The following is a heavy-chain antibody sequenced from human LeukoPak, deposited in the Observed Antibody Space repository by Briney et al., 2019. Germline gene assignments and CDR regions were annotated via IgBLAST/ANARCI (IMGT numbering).Heavy chain of an antibody. CDR1: GGSISSSSYY. CDR2: IYYSGST. CDR3: ARDENSSSVRWFDP. J-gene: IGHJ5*02. Sequence: SETLSLTCTVSGGSISSSSYYWGWIRQPPGKGLERIGSIYYSGSTYYNPSLKSRVTISVDTSKNQFSLKLSSVTAADTAVYYCARDENSSSVRWFDPWGQGTLVTVSS. V-gene: IGHV4-39*07. D-gene: IGHD6-6*01.